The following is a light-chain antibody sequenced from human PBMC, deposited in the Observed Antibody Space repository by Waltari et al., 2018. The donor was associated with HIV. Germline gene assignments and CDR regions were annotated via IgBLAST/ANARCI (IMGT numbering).Light chain of an antibody. CDR1: QNILCRSNNKNY. J-gene: IGKJ1*01. CDR2: WAS. Sequence: DIVMTQSPDSLVVSLGARATINCTYSQNILCRSNNKNYLAWYQQKPGHPPKLLTYWASTRESGVPDRFSGSGSVRDFTLTISSLQAEDVAVYYCQQYYSTPWTFGQGTKVEIK. V-gene: IGKV4-1*01. CDR3: QQYYSTPWT.